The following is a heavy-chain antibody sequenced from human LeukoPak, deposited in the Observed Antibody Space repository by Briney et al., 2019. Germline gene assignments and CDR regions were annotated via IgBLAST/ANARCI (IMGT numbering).Heavy chain of an antibody. J-gene: IGHJ4*02. CDR3: ARAQYSSSSLYPFDY. Sequence: GASVKVSCKASGYTFTSYGISWVRQAPGQGLEWMGWISAYNGNTNYAQKLQGRVTMTTDTSTSTAYMELRCLRSDDTAVYYCARAQYSSSSLYPFDYWGQGTLVTVSS. CDR1: GYTFTSYG. D-gene: IGHD6-6*01. V-gene: IGHV1-18*01. CDR2: ISAYNGNT.